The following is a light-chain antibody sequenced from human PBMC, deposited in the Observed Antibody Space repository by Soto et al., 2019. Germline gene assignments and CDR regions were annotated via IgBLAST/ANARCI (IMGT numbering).Light chain of an antibody. Sequence: EIVMTQSPATLSVSPGERATLSCRASQSVSAYLGWYKQKPGQAPRLLIYGTSSRATGIPDRFSGSGSGTEFTLTISRLEPEDFAVYYCQQYGNSPITFGQGTRLEIK. CDR3: QQYGNSPIT. CDR2: GTS. CDR1: QSVSAY. V-gene: IGKV3-20*01. J-gene: IGKJ5*01.